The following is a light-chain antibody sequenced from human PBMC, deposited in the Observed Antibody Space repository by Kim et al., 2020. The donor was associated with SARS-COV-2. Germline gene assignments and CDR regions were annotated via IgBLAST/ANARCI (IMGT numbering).Light chain of an antibody. Sequence: TVTISCPGSSSNIGAGYDVHWYQQHPGTVPKLLAHVNSNRPSGVSDRFSGSKSGTSASLAISGLQSEDEADYYCQSYDSSLRGLVFGGGTQLTVL. V-gene: IGLV1-40*01. J-gene: IGLJ3*02. CDR3: QSYDSSLRGLV. CDR1: SSNIGAGYD. CDR2: VNS.